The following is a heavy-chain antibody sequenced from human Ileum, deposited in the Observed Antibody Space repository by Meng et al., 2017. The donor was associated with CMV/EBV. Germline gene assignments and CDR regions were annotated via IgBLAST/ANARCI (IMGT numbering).Heavy chain of an antibody. CDR1: GFTFSHYG. V-gene: IGHV3-23*03. Sequence: CAASGFTFSHYGMAWVRQAPGKGLELVSVIYGSGRTTYYADSVKGRFTISRDNSKDTMYLQMNSLRVEDTAVYYCAKDSREYESSFDYWGRGTLVTVSS. CDR3: AKDSREYESSFDY. CDR2: IYGSGRTT. D-gene: IGHD2/OR15-2a*01. J-gene: IGHJ4*02.